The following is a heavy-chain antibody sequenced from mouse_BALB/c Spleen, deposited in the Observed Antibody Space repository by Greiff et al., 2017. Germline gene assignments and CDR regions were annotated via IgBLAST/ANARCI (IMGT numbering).Heavy chain of an antibody. Sequence: VQLQQLGPGLVKPSQTVSLTCTVTGISITTGNYRWSWIRQFPGNKLEWIGYIYYSGTITYNPSLTSRTTITRDTSKNQFFLEMNSLTAEDTATYYCARDGATVYWYFDVWGAGTTVTVSS. V-gene: IGHV3-5*02. CDR3: ARDGATVYWYFDV. CDR1: GISITTGNYR. J-gene: IGHJ1*01. D-gene: IGHD1-1*01. CDR2: IYYSGTI.